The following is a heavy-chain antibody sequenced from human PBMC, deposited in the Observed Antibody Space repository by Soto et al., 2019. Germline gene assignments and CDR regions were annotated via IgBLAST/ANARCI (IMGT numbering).Heavy chain of an antibody. V-gene: IGHV3-23*01. Sequence: GGSLRLSCAASGFTFSGFYMHWVRQVPGKGLVWVSAISGDGGSAYYADSVKGRFTISRDNAKNTLYLQMNSLRAEDTAVYYPLMGSTEDAYWGQGTLVTVSS. CDR1: GFTFSGFY. D-gene: IGHD3-10*01. CDR3: LMGSTEDAY. J-gene: IGHJ4*02. CDR2: ISGDGGSA.